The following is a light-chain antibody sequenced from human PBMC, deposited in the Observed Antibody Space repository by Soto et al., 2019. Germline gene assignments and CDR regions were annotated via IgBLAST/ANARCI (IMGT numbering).Light chain of an antibody. J-gene: IGLJ1*01. Sequence: QSVLTQPASVSGSPGQSITISCTGTSGDVASYNLVSWYQQHPGKAPKLMIYEVSKRPSGVSNRFSGSKSGNTASLTISGLQAEDEADYYCCSYAGSSTFLYVFGTGTKLTVL. CDR1: SGDVASYNL. CDR2: EVS. CDR3: CSYAGSSTFLYV. V-gene: IGLV2-23*02.